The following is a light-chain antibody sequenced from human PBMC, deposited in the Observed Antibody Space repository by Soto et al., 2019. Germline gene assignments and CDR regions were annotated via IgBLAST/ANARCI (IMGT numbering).Light chain of an antibody. CDR2: GAS. Sequence: EIVLPQSPVTLSLSPGERATLSCRASQSVSNNYLAWYQQKPGQAPRLLIYGASNRATGIPDRFSGSGSGTDFTLTISRLEPEDFAVYHCQQYGSSGTFGQGTKVDIK. CDR1: QSVSNNY. V-gene: IGKV3-20*01. CDR3: QQYGSSGT. J-gene: IGKJ1*01.